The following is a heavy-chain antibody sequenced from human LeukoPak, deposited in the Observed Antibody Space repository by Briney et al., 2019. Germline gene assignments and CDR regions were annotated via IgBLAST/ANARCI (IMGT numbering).Heavy chain of an antibody. D-gene: IGHD3-10*01. J-gene: IGHJ4*02. V-gene: IGHV3-9*01. CDR2: ISWNSGSI. Sequence: GGSLRLSCAASGFTFDDYAMHWVRQAPGKGLEWVSGISWNSGSIGYADSVKGRFTISRDNAKNSLYLQMNSLRAEDAALYYCGLGSYYSNIDYWGQGTLVTVSP. CDR1: GFTFDDYA. CDR3: GLGSYYSNIDY.